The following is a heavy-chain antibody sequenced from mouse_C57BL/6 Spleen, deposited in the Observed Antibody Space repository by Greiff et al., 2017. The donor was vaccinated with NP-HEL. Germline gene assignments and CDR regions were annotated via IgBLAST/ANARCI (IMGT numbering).Heavy chain of an antibody. V-gene: IGHV1-82*01. J-gene: IGHJ1*03. CDR1: GYAFSSSW. Sequence: QVQLQQSGPELVKPGASVKISCKASGYAFSSSWMNWVKQRPGKGLEWIGRIYPGDGDTNYNGKFKGKATLTADKSSSTAYMQLSSLTSEDSAVYFCGREGSPRGYFDGWGTGNTVTGSS. CDR2: IYPGDGDT. CDR3: GREGSPRGYFDG.